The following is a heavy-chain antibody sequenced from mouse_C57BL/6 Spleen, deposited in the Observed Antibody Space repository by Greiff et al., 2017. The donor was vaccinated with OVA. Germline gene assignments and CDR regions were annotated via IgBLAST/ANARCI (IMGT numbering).Heavy chain of an antibody. D-gene: IGHD4-1*01. CDR1: GFTFSSYT. V-gene: IGHV5-9*01. Sequence: EVQVVESGGGLVKPGGSLKLSCAASGFTFSSYTMSWVRQTPEKRLEWVATISGGGGNTYYPDSVKGRFTISRDNAKNTLYLQMSSLRSEDTALYYCARHAPGTFYFAYWGQGTLVTVSA. CDR3: ARHAPGTFYFAY. CDR2: ISGGGGNT. J-gene: IGHJ3*01.